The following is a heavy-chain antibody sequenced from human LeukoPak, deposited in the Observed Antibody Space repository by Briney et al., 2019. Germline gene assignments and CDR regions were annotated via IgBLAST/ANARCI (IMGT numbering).Heavy chain of an antibody. J-gene: IGHJ4*02. D-gene: IGHD2-21*02. CDR2: INHSGST. V-gene: IGHV4-34*01. CDR1: GGSFSGYY. Sequence: SETLSLTSAVYGGSFSGYYWSWIRQPPGKGLEWIGEINHSGSTNYNPSLKSRVTIPVDTSKNQFSLKLSSVTAADTAAYYCARGLIHIVVVTAAWYFDYWGQGTLVTVSS. CDR3: ARGLIHIVVVTAAWYFDY.